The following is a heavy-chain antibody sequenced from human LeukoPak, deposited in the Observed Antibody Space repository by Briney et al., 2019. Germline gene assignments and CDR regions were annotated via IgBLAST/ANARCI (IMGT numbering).Heavy chain of an antibody. Sequence: SVKVSCKASGGTFSSYAISWVRQAPGQGLEWMGGIIPIFGTANYAQKFQGRVTITTDESTSTAYMELSSLRSEDTAVYYCASLRVYCSSTSCYRDNYYYYYMDVWGKGTTVTVSS. V-gene: IGHV1-69*05. CDR3: ASLRVYCSSTSCYRDNYYYYYMDV. D-gene: IGHD2-2*02. CDR2: IIPIFGTA. CDR1: GGTFSSYA. J-gene: IGHJ6*03.